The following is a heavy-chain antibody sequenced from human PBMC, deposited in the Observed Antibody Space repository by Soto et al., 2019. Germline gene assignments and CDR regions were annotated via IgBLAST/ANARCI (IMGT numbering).Heavy chain of an antibody. Sequence: SLRLSCAASGFTFSSYSMNWVRQAPWKGLEWVSSISSSSSYIYYADSVKGRFTISRDNAKNSLYLQMNSLRAEDTAVYYCAFAGSGSYSNVPDAFDIWGQGTMVTVSS. J-gene: IGHJ3*02. V-gene: IGHV3-21*01. CDR1: GFTFSSYS. CDR3: AFAGSGSYSNVPDAFDI. CDR2: ISSSSSYI. D-gene: IGHD3-10*01.